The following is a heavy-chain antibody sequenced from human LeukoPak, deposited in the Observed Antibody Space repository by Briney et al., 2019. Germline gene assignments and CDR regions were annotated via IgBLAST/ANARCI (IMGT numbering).Heavy chain of an antibody. CDR1: GRSFSGYY. D-gene: IGHD3-10*01. V-gene: IGHV4-34*12. J-gene: IGHJ4*02. CDR3: ARHSHITMVRGVIITINPHCDY. CDR2: IFYSGST. Sequence: WETLSLICAVYGRSFSGYYWGWTRQPPGKGLEWIGCIFYSGSTYYNPSLKSRVTISVDTSKNQFFLKLSSVTAADTAVYYCARHSHITMVRGVIITINPHCDYWGQGTLVTVSS.